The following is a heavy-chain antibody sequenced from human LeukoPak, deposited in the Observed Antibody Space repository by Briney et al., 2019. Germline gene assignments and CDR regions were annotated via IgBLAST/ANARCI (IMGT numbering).Heavy chain of an antibody. CDR3: ARASITMVRGVLDP. CDR2: ISAYNGNT. Sequence: GASVKVSCKASRYTFTSYGISWVRQAPGQGLEWMGWISAYNGNTNYAQKLQGRVTMTTDTSTSTAYMELRSLRSDDTAVYYCARASITMVRGVLDPWGQGTLVTVSS. CDR1: RYTFTSYG. J-gene: IGHJ5*02. V-gene: IGHV1-18*04. D-gene: IGHD3-10*01.